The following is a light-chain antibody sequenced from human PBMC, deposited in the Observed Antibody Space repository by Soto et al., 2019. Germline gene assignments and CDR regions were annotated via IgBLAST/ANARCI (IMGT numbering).Light chain of an antibody. CDR1: QNIDNH. CDR2: AAS. J-gene: IGKJ5*01. CDR3: QQSSSSPPIT. Sequence: DIQLTQSPSSLSASLGDSVSISCRASQNIDNHLHWYRQKSGKAPEVLIYAASTLRDGVSSRFSGSGYGTEFTLTINHLQPEDFATYYCQQSSSSPPITFGQGTRL. V-gene: IGKV1-39*01.